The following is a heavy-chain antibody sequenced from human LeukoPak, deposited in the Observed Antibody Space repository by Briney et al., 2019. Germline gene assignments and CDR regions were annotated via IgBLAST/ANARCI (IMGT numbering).Heavy chain of an antibody. CDR3: ADSYSSGWYLDAFDI. D-gene: IGHD6-19*01. Sequence: GGSLRLSCAASGFTFSSYGMHWVRQAPGKGLEWGAVILYDGSNKYYADSVKGRFTISRDNSKNTLYPQMNSLRAEDTAVYYCADSYSSGWYLDAFDIWGQGTMVTVSS. V-gene: IGHV3-30*03. CDR1: GFTFSSYG. J-gene: IGHJ3*02. CDR2: ILYDGSNK.